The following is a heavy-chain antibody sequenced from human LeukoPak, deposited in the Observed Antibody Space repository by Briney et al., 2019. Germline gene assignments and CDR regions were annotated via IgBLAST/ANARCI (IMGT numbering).Heavy chain of an antibody. CDR1: GYSITSGYY. CDR2: IYHSGST. Sequence: PSETLSLTCAVSGYSITSGYYWAWIRQPPGKGLEWIGKIYHSGSTYYNPSLKSRVTISVDTSKNQFSLKLSSVTAADTAVYYCARRYSNYFFDYWGQGTLVTASS. J-gene: IGHJ4*02. CDR3: ARRYSNYFFDY. D-gene: IGHD4-11*01. V-gene: IGHV4-38-2*01.